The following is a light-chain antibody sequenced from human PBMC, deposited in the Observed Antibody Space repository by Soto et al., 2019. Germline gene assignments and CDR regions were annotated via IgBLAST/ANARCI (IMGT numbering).Light chain of an antibody. CDR3: QQYNNYWT. V-gene: IGKV1-5*01. CDR2: DAS. CDR1: QSISSW. J-gene: IGKJ1*01. Sequence: DIQMTQSPSTLSASVGDRVTITCRASQSISSWLAWYQQKPGKAPNLLIYDASSLESGVPPRFSGSGSGTEFTLTISSLQPDDFATYYCQQYNNYWTFGQGTKVEIK.